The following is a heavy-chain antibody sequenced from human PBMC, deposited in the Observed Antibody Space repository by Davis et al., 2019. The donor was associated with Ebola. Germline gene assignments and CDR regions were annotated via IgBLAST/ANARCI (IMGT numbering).Heavy chain of an antibody. CDR2: ISTSSSYI. D-gene: IGHD3-16*01. V-gene: IGHV3-21*01. J-gene: IGHJ5*02. Sequence: PGGSLRLSCAVYGGSFSGYYWSWIRQPPGKGLEWVSSISTSSSYIYYADSVKGRSTISTDNAKNSLYLQMNSLRAEDTAVYYCARTNSRQDLWGINWFDPWGQGTLVTVSS. CDR1: GGSFSGYY. CDR3: ARTNSRQDLWGINWFDP.